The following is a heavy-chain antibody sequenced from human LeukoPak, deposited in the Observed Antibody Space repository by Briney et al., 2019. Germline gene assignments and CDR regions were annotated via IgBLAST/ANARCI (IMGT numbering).Heavy chain of an antibody. CDR2: IYNGGST. J-gene: IGHJ5*02. V-gene: IGHV3-53*01. Sequence: GGSLRLSCATSGFTVSSNYMSWVRQAPGKGLEWVSLIYNGGSTYYADSVKGRFTISRDNSKNTLCLQMNSLRAEDTAVYYCARYGGGDSGPWFDPWGQGTQVTVSS. CDR3: ARYGGGDSGPWFDP. D-gene: IGHD2-21*02. CDR1: GFTVSSNY.